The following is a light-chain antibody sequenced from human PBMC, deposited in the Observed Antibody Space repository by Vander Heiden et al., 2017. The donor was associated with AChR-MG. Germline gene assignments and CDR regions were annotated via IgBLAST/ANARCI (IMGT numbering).Light chain of an antibody. CDR3: QTWGTDIGV. V-gene: IGLV4-69*01. CDR2: VNSDGSH. Sequence: QLVLPQSPSASASLGASVKLTCTLSSGHSTYASAWHQQQPEKGPRYVMKVNSDGSHSKGAGIPVRFSGSGSAADGHLTISSLQAEDEGDYYCQTWGTDIGVFGGGTKLTVL. CDR1: SGHSTYA. J-gene: IGLJ3*02.